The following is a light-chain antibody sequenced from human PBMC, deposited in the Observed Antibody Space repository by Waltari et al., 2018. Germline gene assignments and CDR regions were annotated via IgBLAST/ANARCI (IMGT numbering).Light chain of an antibody. V-gene: IGLV1-51*01. CDR1: CSHLRNYD. CDR2: DNN. J-gene: IGLJ3*02. CDR3: ATWDSRLSVVV. Sequence: SVLPQPPSVSAAPGQRVTIPCSGGCSHLRNYDFSWYQQFPGKAPKLLITDNNKRPFGIPDRFSGSKSGTSATLGITGLQTGDEADYYCATWDSRLSVVVFGGGTKVTVL.